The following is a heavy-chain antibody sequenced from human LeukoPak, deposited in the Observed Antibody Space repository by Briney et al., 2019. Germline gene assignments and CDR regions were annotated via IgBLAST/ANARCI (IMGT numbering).Heavy chain of an antibody. D-gene: IGHD5-18*01. V-gene: IGHV4-34*01. CDR3: ARRSRYSYGYNNWFDP. J-gene: IGHJ5*02. CDR1: GGSFSGYY. CDR2: INHSGST. Sequence: SETLSLTCAVYGGSFSGYYWSWIRQPPGKGLEWIGEINHSGSTNYNPSLKSRVTIPVDTSKNQFSLKLSSVTAADTAVYYCARRSRYSYGYNNWFDPWGQGTLVTVSS.